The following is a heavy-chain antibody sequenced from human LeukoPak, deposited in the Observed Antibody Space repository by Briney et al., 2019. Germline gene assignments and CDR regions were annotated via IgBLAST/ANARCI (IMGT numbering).Heavy chain of an antibody. V-gene: IGHV1-18*01. CDR3: ARDHWSDDYVWGSYGY. D-gene: IGHD3-16*01. CDR1: GYTFTSYG. Sequence: ASVKVSCKASGYTFTSYGISWVRQAPGQGLEWMGWISAYNGNTNYAQKLQGRVTMTTDTSTSTAYMELRSLRSDDTAVYYCARDHWSDDYVWGSYGYWRQGTLVTVSS. J-gene: IGHJ4*02. CDR2: ISAYNGNT.